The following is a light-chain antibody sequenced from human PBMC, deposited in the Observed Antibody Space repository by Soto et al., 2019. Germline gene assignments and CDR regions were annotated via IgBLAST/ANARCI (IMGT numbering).Light chain of an antibody. CDR2: AAS. Sequence: MTQSPRSRPVTPGGPASISCMSSQILLHSNGYNYLNWYQQKPGKAPQLLIYAASNLQSGVPSRFSGSGSGTDFTLTITSLQPEDFATYYCQQSYSSRTFGQGTKVDIK. J-gene: IGKJ1*01. V-gene: IGKV1-39*01. CDR3: QQSYSSRT. CDR1: QILLHSNGYNY.